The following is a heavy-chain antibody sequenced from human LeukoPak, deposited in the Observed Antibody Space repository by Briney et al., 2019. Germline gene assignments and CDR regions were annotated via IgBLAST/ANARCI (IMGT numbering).Heavy chain of an antibody. CDR2: ISDSGSDT. Sequence: PGGSVRLSCAVSGFTFSSYGMSWVRQAPGKGLEWVSAISDSGSDTYYADSVKGRFTISKDNSKNTLYLRMNSLRADDTAVYYCAKRVPYSSSSVYFDYWGQGTLVTVSS. J-gene: IGHJ4*02. V-gene: IGHV3-23*01. CDR1: GFTFSSYG. D-gene: IGHD6-6*01. CDR3: AKRVPYSSSSVYFDY.